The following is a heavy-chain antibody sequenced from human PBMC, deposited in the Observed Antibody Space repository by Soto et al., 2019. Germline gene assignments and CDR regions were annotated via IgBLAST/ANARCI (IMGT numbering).Heavy chain of an antibody. D-gene: IGHD5-12*01. CDR1: GPTFIAYY. V-gene: IGHV1-2*02. J-gene: IGHJ4*02. CDR3: ARISVDVPE. Sequence: QLVQCGAEVKKPGASVKVSCKTSGPTFIAYYIHWVRQAPGQGLEWMGWIDPKSGGTTYEQKFLGRVTMTRDTSINTAYMELNTLTSDDTALYYCARISVDVPEWGQGTLITVSS. CDR2: IDPKSGGT.